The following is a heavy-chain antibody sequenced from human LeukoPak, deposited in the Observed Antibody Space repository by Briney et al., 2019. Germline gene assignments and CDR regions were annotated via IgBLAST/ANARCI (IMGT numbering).Heavy chain of an antibody. V-gene: IGHV4-4*02. CDR2: IYHSGST. CDR1: GGSISSSNW. Sequence: SETLSLTCAVSGGSISSSNWWSWVRQPPGKGLEWIGEIYHSGSTNYNPSLKSRVTISVDKSKNQFSLKLSSVTAADTAVYYCARDGGGERGRPFDYWGQGTLVTVSS. D-gene: IGHD3-16*01. J-gene: IGHJ4*02. CDR3: ARDGGGERGRPFDY.